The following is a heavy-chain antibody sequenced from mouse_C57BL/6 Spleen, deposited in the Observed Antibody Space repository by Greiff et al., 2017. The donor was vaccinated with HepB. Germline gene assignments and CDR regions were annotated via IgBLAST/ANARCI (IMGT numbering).Heavy chain of an antibody. Sequence: EVQLVESGGGFVKPGGSLKLSCAASGFPFRDYGMHWFRQAPEKGLEWVAYISSGSSTIYYADTVKDRFTISSDNAMTTLFLHMTSLRSEDTAMYYCARPYYYGSSSYAMDYWGKGTTVTVSS. CDR2: ISSGSSTI. CDR3: ARPYYYGSSSYAMDY. CDR1: GFPFRDYG. D-gene: IGHD1-1*01. V-gene: IGHV5-17*01. J-gene: IGHJ4*01.